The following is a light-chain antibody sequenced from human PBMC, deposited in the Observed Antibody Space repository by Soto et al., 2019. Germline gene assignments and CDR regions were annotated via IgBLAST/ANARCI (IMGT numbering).Light chain of an antibody. J-gene: IGKJ3*01. CDR2: DAS. Sequence: EIVLTQSPATLSLSPGERATLSCRASQSVSSYLAWYQQKPGRTPRLLIHDASNRATGIPARFSGRGSGTDFTLTISSLEPEDFAVYYCQQRSNWPVTFGPGTIVDVK. CDR3: QQRSNWPVT. CDR1: QSVSSY. V-gene: IGKV3-11*01.